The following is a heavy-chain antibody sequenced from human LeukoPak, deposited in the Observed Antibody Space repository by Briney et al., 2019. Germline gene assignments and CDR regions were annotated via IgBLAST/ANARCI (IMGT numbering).Heavy chain of an antibody. Sequence: GRSLRLSCAASGFTFEDYAMHWVRQAPGKGLEWVSGISWNSGSIGCADSVKGRFTISRDNAKNSLYLQMNSLRAEDTALYYCAKDSYYGSGSYLVGGFDYWGQGTLVTVSS. J-gene: IGHJ4*02. CDR1: GFTFEDYA. D-gene: IGHD3-10*01. CDR3: AKDSYYGSGSYLVGGFDY. V-gene: IGHV3-9*01. CDR2: ISWNSGSI.